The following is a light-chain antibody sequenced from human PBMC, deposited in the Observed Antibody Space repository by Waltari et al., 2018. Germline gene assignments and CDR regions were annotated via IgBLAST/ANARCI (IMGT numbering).Light chain of an antibody. CDR1: SGIDVGAYT. J-gene: IGLJ1*01. CDR2: YRSDSGK. CDR3: SIWHSSAYV. Sequence: QAVLTQPASLSASPGASGSLTCTLRSGIDVGAYTIYWYQQKPGSPPQYLLSYRSDSGKEWGSGVPSRFSGSKDGSAKAGILLSSGLQAEDEADYYCSIWHSSAYVFGAGTKVTVL. V-gene: IGLV5-45*01.